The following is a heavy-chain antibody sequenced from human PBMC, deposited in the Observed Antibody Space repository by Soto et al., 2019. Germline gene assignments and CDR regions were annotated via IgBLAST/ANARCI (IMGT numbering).Heavy chain of an antibody. CDR3: AAENYDPTPSDAFDI. CDR1: GFTFTSSA. Sequence: QMQLVQSGPEVKKPGTSVKVSCKASGFTFTSSAMQWVRQARGQRLEWIGWIVVGSGNTNYAQKFQERVTITRDMSXITAYMELSSLRSEDTAVYYCAAENYDPTPSDAFDIWGQGTMVTVSS. CDR2: IVVGSGNT. V-gene: IGHV1-58*02. D-gene: IGHD3-22*01. J-gene: IGHJ3*02.